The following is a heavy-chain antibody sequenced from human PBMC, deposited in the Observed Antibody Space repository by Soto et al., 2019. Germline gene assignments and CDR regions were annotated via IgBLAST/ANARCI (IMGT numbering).Heavy chain of an antibody. CDR3: ARVGDHHDYGDYDWFDP. J-gene: IGHJ5*02. CDR1: GYTFTSYY. Sequence: ASVKVSCKASGYTFTSYYMHWVRQAPGQGLEWMGIINPSGGSTSYAQKFQGRVTMTRDTSTSTVYMELSSLRSEDTAVYYCARVGDHHDYGDYDWFDPWGQGTLVTAPQ. V-gene: IGHV1-46*01. D-gene: IGHD4-17*01. CDR2: INPSGGST.